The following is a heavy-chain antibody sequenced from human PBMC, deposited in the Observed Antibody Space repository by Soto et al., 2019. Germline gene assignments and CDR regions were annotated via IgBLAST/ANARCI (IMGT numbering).Heavy chain of an antibody. V-gene: IGHV3-30*18. D-gene: IGHD4-17*01. J-gene: IGHJ4*02. CDR3: AKVGGYGDYLFDY. CDR2: ISYDGSNK. Sequence: QVQLVESGGGVVQPGRSLRLSCAASGFTFSSYGMHWVRQAPGKGLEWVAVISYDGSNKYYADSVKGRFTISRDNSKNTLYLEMNSLRGEDTAVYYCAKVGGYGDYLFDYWGQGTLVTVSS. CDR1: GFTFSSYG.